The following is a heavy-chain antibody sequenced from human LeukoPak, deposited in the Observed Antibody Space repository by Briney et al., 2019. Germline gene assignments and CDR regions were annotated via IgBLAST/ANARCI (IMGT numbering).Heavy chain of an antibody. V-gene: IGHV3-23*01. J-gene: IGHJ6*03. CDR3: AKGSEYLWGSSLENYYYFYMDV. Sequence: GGSLRLSCAVSGFTLSDYYMTWIRQAPGKGLEWVSLINGGGRSTFYADSVKGRFTIPRDNSKNTLYLQMNSLRAEDTAVYYCAKGSEYLWGSSLENYYYFYMDVWGEGTTVTVSS. D-gene: IGHD3-16*01. CDR2: INGGGRST. CDR1: GFTLSDYY.